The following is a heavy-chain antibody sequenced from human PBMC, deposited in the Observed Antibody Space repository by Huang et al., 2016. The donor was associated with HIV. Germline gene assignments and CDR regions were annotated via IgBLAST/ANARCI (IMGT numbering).Heavy chain of an antibody. CDR2: INPKRGGT. CDR3: ARDWSFGSSTSPAD. V-gene: IGHV1-2*02. CDR1: GYTFTDSN. Sequence: QVQLVQSGAEVKNTGASVRVSCKASGYTFTDSNINWVRQAPGQGLEWMGWINPKRGGTIYAQRFQGRITMTRDTTISTVHMDLRRIQSDDTAVYFCARDWSFGSSTSPADWGQGTLVTVSS. J-gene: IGHJ4*02. D-gene: IGHD6-6*01.